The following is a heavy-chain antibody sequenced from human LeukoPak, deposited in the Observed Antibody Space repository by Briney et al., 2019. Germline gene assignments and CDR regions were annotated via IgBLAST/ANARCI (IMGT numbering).Heavy chain of an antibody. CDR1: GFTFSSYW. V-gene: IGHV3-74*01. CDR2: IESNGLT. D-gene: IGHD3-10*01. CDR3: AKAATYFYGSVTCDWFES. Sequence: PGGSLRLSCEASGFTFSSYWMHWVRQIPGKGLMWVSRIESNGLTLYADSVRDRFTISRDNGKNTIYLQMNSLRVDDTAIYYCAKAATYFYGSVTCDWFESWGQGTLVTVSS. J-gene: IGHJ5*01.